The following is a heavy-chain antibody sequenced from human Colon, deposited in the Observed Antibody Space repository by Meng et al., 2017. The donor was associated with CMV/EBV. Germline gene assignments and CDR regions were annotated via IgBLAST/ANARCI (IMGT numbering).Heavy chain of an antibody. V-gene: IGHV4-34*01. D-gene: IGHD3-22*01. CDR2: INHSGST. Sequence: GSLRLSCAVYGESFSGYYWSWIRQPPGKGLEWIGEINHSGSTNYNPSLKSRLTISVDTSKNQFSLKLSSVTAADTALYYCARPPYYSDSSGYHRSDYFDYWGQGTLVTVSS. CDR1: GESFSGYY. J-gene: IGHJ4*02. CDR3: ARPPYYSDSSGYHRSDYFDY.